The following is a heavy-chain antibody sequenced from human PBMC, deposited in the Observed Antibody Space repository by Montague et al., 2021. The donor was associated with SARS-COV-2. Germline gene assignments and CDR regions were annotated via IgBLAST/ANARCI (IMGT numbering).Heavy chain of an antibody. Sequence: SETLSLTCTVSGGSISSYYWSWIRQPPGKGLEWIGYIYYSGSTNYNPPLKSRVTISVDTSKNQFFLKLISVTAADTAVYYCAREAWFGGLQDAFDIWGQGTMVTVSS. J-gene: IGHJ3*02. CDR2: IYYSGST. D-gene: IGHD3-10*01. CDR3: AREAWFGGLQDAFDI. V-gene: IGHV4-59*01. CDR1: GGSISSYY.